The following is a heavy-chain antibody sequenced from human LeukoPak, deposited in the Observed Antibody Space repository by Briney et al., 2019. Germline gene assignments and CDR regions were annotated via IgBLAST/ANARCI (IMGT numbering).Heavy chain of an antibody. D-gene: IGHD4-17*01. Sequence: GGSLRLSCAASGFTFSDYYMSWIRQAPGKGLEWVSYISSSGSTIYYADSVKGRFTISRDNAKNSLYLQMNSLRAEDTAVYYCAREVAAGYGDHNWFDPWGQGTLVTVSS. V-gene: IGHV3-11*01. CDR1: GFTFSDYY. CDR2: ISSSGSTI. J-gene: IGHJ5*02. CDR3: AREVAAGYGDHNWFDP.